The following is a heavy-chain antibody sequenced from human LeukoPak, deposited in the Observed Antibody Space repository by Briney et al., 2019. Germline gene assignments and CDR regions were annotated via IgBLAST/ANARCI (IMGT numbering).Heavy chain of an antibody. J-gene: IGHJ5*01. CDR3: ARDASNWSAFDS. D-gene: IGHD1-20*01. V-gene: IGHV1-2*06. CDR1: GYTFSGYS. CDR2: ISPNSGVT. Sequence: ASVKVSCKASGYTFSGYSMHWVRQAPGQGLEWMGRISPNSGVTYYAQKFQGRVTMTGDTSITTAYMELSSLTSDDTATYYCARDASNWSAFDSWGQGTLVIVSS.